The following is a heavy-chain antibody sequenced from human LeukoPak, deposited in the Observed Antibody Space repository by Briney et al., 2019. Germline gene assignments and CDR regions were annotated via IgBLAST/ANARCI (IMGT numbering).Heavy chain of an antibody. CDR2: FYHSGNT. V-gene: IGHV4-38-2*01. D-gene: IGHD4-11*01. CDR3: ARGRYSRPPYKWFDL. J-gene: IGHJ5*02. CDR1: GYSISSNYY. Sequence: SETLSLTCGVSGYSISSNYYWGWIRQPPGTGLEWIGSFYHSGNTYYNPSLKSRVTISVDTSKNQFSLKLNSVTAADTAVYYCARGRYSRPPYKWFDLWGQGTLVTVSS.